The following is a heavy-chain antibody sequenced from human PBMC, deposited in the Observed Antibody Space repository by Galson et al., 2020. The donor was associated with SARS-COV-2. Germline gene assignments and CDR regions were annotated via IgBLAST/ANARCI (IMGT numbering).Heavy chain of an antibody. CDR1: GYSITSGYY. CDR2: IYHTGDS. V-gene: IGHV4-38-2*01. D-gene: IGHD3-10*01. J-gene: IGHJ4*02. Sequence: SETLSLTCGVSGYSITSGYYWGWIRPPPGLPLEWIGTIYHTGDSYYNPSLKSRVTISVDTSKNQFSLKLSSVPATDTAIYYCARCGGASRVSSDFWGQGTLVTVSS. CDR3: ARCGGASRVSSDF.